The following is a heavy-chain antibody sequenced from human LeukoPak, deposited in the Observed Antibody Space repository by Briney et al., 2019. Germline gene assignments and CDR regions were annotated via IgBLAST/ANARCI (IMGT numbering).Heavy chain of an antibody. CDR2: ISSASNTI. CDR3: ARDGWFGDYNWFDP. CDR1: GFTFSSYS. V-gene: IGHV3-48*01. Sequence: PGESLRLSCAASGFTFSSYSMNWVRQAPGKGLEWVSYISSASNTIYYADSVKGRFTISRDNAKNSLYLQMNSLRAEDTAMYYCARDGWFGDYNWFDPWSQGTLVTASS. D-gene: IGHD3-10*01. J-gene: IGHJ5*02.